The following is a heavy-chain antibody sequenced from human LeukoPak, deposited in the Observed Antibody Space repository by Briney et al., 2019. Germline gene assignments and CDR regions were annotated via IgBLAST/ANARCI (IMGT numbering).Heavy chain of an antibody. CDR1: GFTFSSYA. CDR2: ISGSGGRT. Sequence: GGSLRLSCAASGFTFSSYAMSWVRQAPGKGLEWVSVISGSGGRTYYADSAKGRFTISRDNTKNTLYLQMNSLRDEDTAVYYCAKRGARYFDRSAWIDYSSQGILVTVSS. J-gene: IGHJ4*02. D-gene: IGHD3-22*01. V-gene: IGHV3-23*01. CDR3: AKRGARYFDRSAWIDY.